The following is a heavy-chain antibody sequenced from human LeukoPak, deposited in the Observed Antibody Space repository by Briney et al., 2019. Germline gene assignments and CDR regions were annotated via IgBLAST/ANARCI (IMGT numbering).Heavy chain of an antibody. CDR3: TTGVYSGYDFDY. V-gene: IGHV3-15*01. CDR2: IKSKTDGGTT. Sequence: RPGGSLRLSCAASGFTFSNAWMSWVRQAPGKGLEWVGRIKSKTDGGTTDYAAPVKGRFTIPRDDSKNTLYLQMNSLKTEDTAVYYCTTGVYSGYDFDYWGQGTLVTVSS. D-gene: IGHD5-12*01. J-gene: IGHJ4*02. CDR1: GFTFSNAW.